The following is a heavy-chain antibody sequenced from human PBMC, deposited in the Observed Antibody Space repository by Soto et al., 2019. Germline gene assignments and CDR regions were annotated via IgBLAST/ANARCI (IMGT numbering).Heavy chain of an antibody. V-gene: IGHV3-30*18. D-gene: IGHD1-1*01. Sequence: QVQLGESGGGVVQPGRSLRLSCAASGFTFSNYGMHWVRQAPGKGLEWVAVISYDGGKKYYVDSVKGRFTISRDNSKNTLYLQMNSLRAEDTAVYYCAKDPFPGTTVYYFDYWGQGTLVTVSS. CDR1: GFTFSNYG. J-gene: IGHJ4*02. CDR3: AKDPFPGTTVYYFDY. CDR2: ISYDGGKK.